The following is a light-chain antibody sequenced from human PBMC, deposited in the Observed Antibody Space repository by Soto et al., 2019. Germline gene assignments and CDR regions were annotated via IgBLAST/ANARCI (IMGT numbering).Light chain of an antibody. CDR3: QQYNNWPWT. Sequence: IVMTQSPATLSVSPGERATLSCRASQSVSSNLAWYQQKPGQAPRLLIYDASTRATGIPARFSGSGSGTELNRTISSLQSEDFAVYYCQQYNNWPWTFGQGTKVEIK. CDR1: QSVSSN. CDR2: DAS. V-gene: IGKV3-15*01. J-gene: IGKJ1*01.